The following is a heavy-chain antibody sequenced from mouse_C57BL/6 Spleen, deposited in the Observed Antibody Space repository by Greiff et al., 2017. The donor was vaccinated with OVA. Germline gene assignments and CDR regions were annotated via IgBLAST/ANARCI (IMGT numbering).Heavy chain of an antibody. CDR3: AGAPYDYDVGWFAY. CDR1: GFPITSGYY. J-gene: IGHJ3*01. Sequence: VKLVESGPGLVKPSQSLFLTCSITGFPITSGYYWIWIRQSPGKPLEWMGYITHSGETFYNPSLQSPISITRETSKNQFFLQLNSVTTEDTAMYYCAGAPYDYDVGWFAYWGQGTLVTVSA. V-gene: IGHV12-3*01. CDR2: ITHSGET. D-gene: IGHD2-4*01.